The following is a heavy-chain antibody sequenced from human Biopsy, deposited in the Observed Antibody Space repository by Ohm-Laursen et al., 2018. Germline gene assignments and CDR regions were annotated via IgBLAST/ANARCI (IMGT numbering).Heavy chain of an antibody. V-gene: IGHV4-59*01. Sequence: TLSLTCTVSGDSISTYYWSWIRQPPGKGLQWIGYINYTGNTDYNPSLQSRVTISVDTSKNHFSLRLRSMTPADTAMYYCARDRGYYSDRTVPGYFDLWGRGTLVTVSS. CDR3: ARDRGYYSDRTVPGYFDL. J-gene: IGHJ2*01. D-gene: IGHD3-22*01. CDR1: GDSISTYY. CDR2: INYTGNT.